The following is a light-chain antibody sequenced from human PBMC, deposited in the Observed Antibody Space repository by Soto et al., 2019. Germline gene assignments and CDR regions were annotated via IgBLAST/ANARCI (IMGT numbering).Light chain of an antibody. J-gene: IGKJ5*01. CDR1: QGISSY. V-gene: IGKV1-9*01. CDR3: QQLNTFPVT. Sequence: DIQLTQSPSFLSASVGDRVTISCRASQGISSYLAWYQQTPGKAPKLLIYASSTLQSGVPSRLSGSGSGTEVTPTIGSLQPEDFATYYCQQLNTFPVTFGQGTRLDI. CDR2: ASS.